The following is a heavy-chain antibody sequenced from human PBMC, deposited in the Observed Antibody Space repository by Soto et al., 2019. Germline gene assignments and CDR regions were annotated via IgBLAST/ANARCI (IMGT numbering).Heavy chain of an antibody. J-gene: IGHJ3*02. D-gene: IGHD2-15*01. CDR1: GGTFSSYA. Sequence: GASVKVSCKASGGTFSSYAISWVRQAPGQGLEWMGGIIPIFGTANYAQKFQGRVTITADESTSTAYMELSSLRSEDTAVYYCARDRRSNRAFDIWGQGTMVTVSS. CDR2: IIPIFGTA. V-gene: IGHV1-69*13. CDR3: ARDRRSNRAFDI.